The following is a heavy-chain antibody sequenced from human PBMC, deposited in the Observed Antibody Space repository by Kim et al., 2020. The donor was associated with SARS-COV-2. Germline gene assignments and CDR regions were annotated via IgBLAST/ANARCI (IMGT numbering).Heavy chain of an antibody. CDR2: EK. CDR3: ATDHRGTFDN. D-gene: IGHD3-16*01. Sequence: EKYFMESVKGRFNISRDNARNSLYLQMDSLRAEDTAVYYCATDHRGTFDNWGQGTLVTVSS. V-gene: IGHV3-7*03. J-gene: IGHJ4*02.